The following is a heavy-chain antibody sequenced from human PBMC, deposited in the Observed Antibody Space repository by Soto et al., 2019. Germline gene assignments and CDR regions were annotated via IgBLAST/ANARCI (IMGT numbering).Heavy chain of an antibody. J-gene: IGHJ6*02. V-gene: IGHV3-23*01. CDR2: ISGSGGST. D-gene: IGHD3-3*01. CDR1: GFTFSSYW. Sequence: TGGSLRLSCAASGFTFSSYWMNWVRQAPGKGLEWVSAISGSGGSTYYADSVKGRFTISRDNSKNTLYLQMNSLRAEDTAVYYCAKDLSITIFGVVSSDGMDVWGQGTTVTVSS. CDR3: AKDLSITIFGVVSSDGMDV.